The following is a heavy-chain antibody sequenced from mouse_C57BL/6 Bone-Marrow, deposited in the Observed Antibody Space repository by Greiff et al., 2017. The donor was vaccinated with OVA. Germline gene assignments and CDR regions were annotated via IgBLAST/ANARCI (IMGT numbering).Heavy chain of an antibody. V-gene: IGHV10-3*01. CDR1: GFTFNTYA. CDR2: IRSKSSNYAT. CDR3: MREGSFYAMDY. J-gene: IGHJ4*01. Sequence: GGGLVQPKGSLKLLCAASGFTFNTYAMHWVRQAPGKGLEWVARIRSKSSNYATYYADSVKDRFTISRDDSQSMLYLPMNTLKTEDTAMYCCMREGSFYAMDYWGQGTSVTVSS.